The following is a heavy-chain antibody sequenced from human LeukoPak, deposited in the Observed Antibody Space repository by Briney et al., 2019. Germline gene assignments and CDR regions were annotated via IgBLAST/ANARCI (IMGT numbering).Heavy chain of an antibody. J-gene: IGHJ3*02. CDR2: IYYSGST. V-gene: IGHV4-39*07. CDR1: GGSISSSSYY. CDR3: ARVRCSSTSCPHDAFDI. Sequence: SETLSLTCTASGGSISSSSYYRGWIRQPPGKGLEWIGSIYYSGSTYYNPSLKSRVTISVDTSKNQFSLKLSSVTAADTAVYYCARVRCSSTSCPHDAFDIWGQGTMVTVSS. D-gene: IGHD2-2*01.